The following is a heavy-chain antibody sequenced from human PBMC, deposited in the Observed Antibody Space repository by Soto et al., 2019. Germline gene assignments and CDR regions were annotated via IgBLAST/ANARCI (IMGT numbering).Heavy chain of an antibody. CDR1: GYTFTSYA. CDR3: AIQAEGVYNYGY. V-gene: IGHV1-3*01. Sequence: QVQLVQSGAEVKKPGASVKVSCKASGYTFTSYAMHWVRQAPGQRLEWMGWINAGNGNTKYSQKFQGRVTITRDTSASTAYMELSSLRSEDTAVYYCAIQAEGVYNYGYWGQGTLVTVSS. CDR2: INAGNGNT. D-gene: IGHD5-12*01. J-gene: IGHJ4*02.